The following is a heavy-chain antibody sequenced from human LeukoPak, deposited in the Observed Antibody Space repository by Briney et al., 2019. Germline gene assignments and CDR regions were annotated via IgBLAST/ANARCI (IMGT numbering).Heavy chain of an antibody. CDR3: ARDLGLDY. V-gene: IGHV3-48*01. CDR1: GFTFSSYR. J-gene: IGHJ4*02. CDR2: ISSSSSSI. Sequence: GGSLRLSCAASGFTFSSYRMKWVRQAPGKGLEWVSYISSSSSSIYYADSVKGRLTISRDNAKNSLYLQMNSLRAEDTAVYYCARDLGLDYWGQGTLVTVSS. D-gene: IGHD1-26*01.